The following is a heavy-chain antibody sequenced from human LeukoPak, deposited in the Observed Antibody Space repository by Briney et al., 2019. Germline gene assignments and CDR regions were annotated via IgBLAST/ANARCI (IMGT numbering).Heavy chain of an antibody. J-gene: IGHJ5*02. CDR1: GASLNSGGYY. Sequence: PSETLSLTCTVSGASLNSGGYYWNWIRQPPGKEPEWIGYIYYSGSTNYNRSLKSRVTISVDTSKNQFSLKLSSVTAADTAVYYCARVHRKVATISRNWFDPWGQGTLVTVSS. CDR3: ARVHRKVATISRNWFDP. D-gene: IGHD5-12*01. CDR2: IYYSGST. V-gene: IGHV4-61*08.